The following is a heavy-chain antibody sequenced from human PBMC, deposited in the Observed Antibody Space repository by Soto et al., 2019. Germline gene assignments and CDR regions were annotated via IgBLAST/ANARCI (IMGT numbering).Heavy chain of an antibody. CDR3: ASVNPYSNYEGY. D-gene: IGHD4-4*01. CDR2: IYYSGST. CDR1: GGSISSYY. J-gene: IGHJ4*02. V-gene: IGHV4-59*08. Sequence: SETLSLTCTVSGGSISSYYWSWIRQPPGKGLEWIGYIYYSGSTNYNPSLKSRVTISVDTSKNQFSLKLSSVTAADTAVYYCASVNPYSNYEGYWGQGTLVTVSS.